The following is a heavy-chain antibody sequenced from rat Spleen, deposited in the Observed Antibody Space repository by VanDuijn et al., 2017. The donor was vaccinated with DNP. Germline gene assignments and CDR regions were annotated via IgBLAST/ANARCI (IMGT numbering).Heavy chain of an antibody. Sequence: QVQLKESGPGMVQPSQTLSLTCTVSGFSLTDYSVHWVRQPPGKVLEWIAAISSGGSTYYNSALKSRLSISRDTSKSHVLLKMNSLQSEDTAMYFCARHPDYWGQGVMVTVSS. V-gene: IGHV2-6*01. J-gene: IGHJ2*01. CDR2: ISSGGST. CDR1: GFSLTDYS. D-gene: IGHD3-1*01. CDR3: ARHPDY.